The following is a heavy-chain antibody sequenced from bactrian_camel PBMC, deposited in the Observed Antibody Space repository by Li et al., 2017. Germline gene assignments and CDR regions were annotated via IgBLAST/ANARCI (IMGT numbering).Heavy chain of an antibody. V-gene: IGHV3S1*01. CDR2: IYIAFRPDDQRT. CDR3: AAARTYQSDGYRHNEKASFKY. D-gene: IGHD2*01. CDR1: GYTYSSIC. J-gene: IGHJ4*01. Sequence: HVQLVESGGGSVQPGGSLRLSCAASGYTYSSICMGWFRQAPGKEREAVATIYIAFRPDDQRTYYADSVKGRFTVSLDSAKNTVYRQLNNLNTEDTGMYYCAAARTYQSDGYRHNEKASFKYLGQGTQVTVS.